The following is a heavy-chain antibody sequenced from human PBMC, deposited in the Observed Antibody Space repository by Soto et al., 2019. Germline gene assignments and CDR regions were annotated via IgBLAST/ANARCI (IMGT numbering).Heavy chain of an antibody. CDR1: GFTFSSYG. V-gene: IGHV3-30*18. Sequence: GGSLRLSCAASGFTFSSYGMHWVRQAPGKGLEWVSVISYDGSNKYYVDSVKGRFTISRDNSKNTLYLQMNSLRAEDTAVYYCAKELYSSSYYYYYGMDVWGQGTTVTVSS. CDR3: AKELYSSSYYYYYGMDV. CDR2: ISYDGSNK. J-gene: IGHJ6*02. D-gene: IGHD6-6*01.